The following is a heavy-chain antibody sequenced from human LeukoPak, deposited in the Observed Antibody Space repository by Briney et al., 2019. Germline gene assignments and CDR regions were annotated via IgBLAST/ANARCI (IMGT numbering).Heavy chain of an antibody. Sequence: SGRSLRLSCAASGFTFSAYNMHWVRQAPGRGLEWVAIISYYGDTAFYADSVKGRFTISRDNSKNTLHLQMNSLRAEDTALYYCARDFKWAFDSWGQGTLVTVSS. CDR3: ARDFKWAFDS. D-gene: IGHD1-26*01. CDR1: GFTFSAYN. CDR2: ISYYGDTA. V-gene: IGHV3-30-3*01. J-gene: IGHJ4*02.